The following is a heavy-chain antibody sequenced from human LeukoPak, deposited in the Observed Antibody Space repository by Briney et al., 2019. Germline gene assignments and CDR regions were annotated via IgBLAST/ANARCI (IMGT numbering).Heavy chain of an antibody. Sequence: PSETLSLTCTVSGGSISSSSYYWGWIRQPPGKGLEWIGSIYYSGSTYYNPSLKSRVTISVDTSKNQFSLELSSVTAADTAVYYCARHEGSGYYSYYMDVWGKGTTVTISS. V-gene: IGHV4-39*01. CDR2: IYYSGST. D-gene: IGHD3-22*01. J-gene: IGHJ6*03. CDR1: GGSISSSSYY. CDR3: ARHEGSGYYSYYMDV.